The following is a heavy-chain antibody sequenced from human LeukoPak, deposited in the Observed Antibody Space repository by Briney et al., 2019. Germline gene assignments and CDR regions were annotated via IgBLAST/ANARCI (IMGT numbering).Heavy chain of an antibody. J-gene: IGHJ6*02. V-gene: IGHV4-39*01. CDR2: IYYSGST. Sequence: PSETLSLTCTVSGGSISSSSYYWGWIRQPPGKGLEWIGSIYYSGSTYYNPSLKSRVTISVDTSKNQFSLKLSSVTAADTAVYYCARGPNSNYQFVYYYYGMDVWGQGTTVTVSS. CDR3: ARGPNSNYQFVYYYYGMDV. CDR1: GGSISSSSYY. D-gene: IGHD4-4*01.